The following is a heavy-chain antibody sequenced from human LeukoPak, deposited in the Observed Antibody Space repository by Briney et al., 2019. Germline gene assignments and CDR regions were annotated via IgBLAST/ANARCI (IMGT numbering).Heavy chain of an antibody. J-gene: IGHJ4*03. D-gene: IGHD2-21*02. CDR2: INHRGDT. Sequence: PSETLSLTCPVYGGSFSTYYWSWIRQSPGKGLEWIAEINHRGDTNYNPSVKSRVTISVDTSKNQFSLKVRSLTAADTAVYYCARGPTISDTGYFDYWGQGTLVTVSS. CDR3: ARGPTISDTGYFDY. V-gene: IGHV4-34*01. CDR1: GGSFSTYY.